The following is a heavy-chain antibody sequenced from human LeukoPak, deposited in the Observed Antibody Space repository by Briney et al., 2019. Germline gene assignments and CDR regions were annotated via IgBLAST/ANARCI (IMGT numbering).Heavy chain of an antibody. CDR2: ISSSSSTI. J-gene: IGHJ4*02. Sequence: GGSLRLSCAASGFTFSSYSMNWVRQAPGKGLEWASYISSSSSTIYYADSVKGRFTISRDNAKNSLYLQMNSLRDEDTAVYYCARDRTNYDSSGYDYWGQGTLVTVSS. D-gene: IGHD3-22*01. V-gene: IGHV3-48*02. CDR1: GFTFSSYS. CDR3: ARDRTNYDSSGYDY.